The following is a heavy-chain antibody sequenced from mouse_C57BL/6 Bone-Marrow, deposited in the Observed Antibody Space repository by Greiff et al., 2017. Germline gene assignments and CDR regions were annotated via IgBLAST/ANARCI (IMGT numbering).Heavy chain of an antibody. CDR2: IYPRSGNT. V-gene: IGHV1-81*01. CDR1: GYTFTSYG. CDR3: ARGGLLLRKYFDV. J-gene: IGHJ1*03. D-gene: IGHD1-1*01. Sequence: QVQLQQSGAELARPGASVKLSCKASGYTFTSYGISWVKQRTGQGLEWIGEIYPRSGNTYYNEKFKGKATLTADKSSSTAYMELRSLTSEDSAVYFCARGGLLLRKYFDVWGTGTTVTVSS.